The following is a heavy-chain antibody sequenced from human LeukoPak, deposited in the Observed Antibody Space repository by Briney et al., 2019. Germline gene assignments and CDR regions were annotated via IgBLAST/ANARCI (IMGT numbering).Heavy chain of an antibody. CDR1: GGSISNYY. J-gene: IGHJ5*02. CDR2: IYYSGST. V-gene: IGHV4-59*12. D-gene: IGHD3-10*01. CDR3: ARSWGSGSPLDP. Sequence: PSETLSLTCTVSGGSISNYYWNWIRQPPGQGLEWIGHIYYSGSTNYNPSLKSRVTISVDTSKNQFSLKLSSVTAADTAVYYCARSWGSGSPLDPWGQGTLVTVSS.